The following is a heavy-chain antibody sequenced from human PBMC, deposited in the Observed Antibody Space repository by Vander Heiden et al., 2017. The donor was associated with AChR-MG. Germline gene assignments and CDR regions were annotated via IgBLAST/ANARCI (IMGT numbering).Heavy chain of an antibody. CDR1: GFPFSSYA. CDR2: ISGSGGST. Sequence: EVQLLESGGGLVQPGGSLRLSCAASGFPFSSYAMSWVRQAPGKGLEWVSAISGSGGSTYYADSVKGRFTISRDNSKNTLYLQMNSLRAEDTAVYYCAKDPPRSSGWYLGDDYWGQGTLVTVSS. V-gene: IGHV3-23*01. D-gene: IGHD6-19*01. J-gene: IGHJ4*02. CDR3: AKDPPRSSGWYLGDDY.